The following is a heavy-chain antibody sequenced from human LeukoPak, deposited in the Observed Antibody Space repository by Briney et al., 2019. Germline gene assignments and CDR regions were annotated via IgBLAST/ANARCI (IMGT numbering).Heavy chain of an antibody. V-gene: IGHV3-30*04. CDR2: ISYDGSNK. Sequence: GGSLRLSCAASGFTFSSYAMHWVRQAPGKGLEWVAVISYDGSNKYYADSVKGRFTISRDNSKNTLYLQMNSLRAEDTAVYYCARGPPEAFDIWGQGTMVTVSS. J-gene: IGHJ3*02. CDR1: GFTFSSYA. CDR3: ARGPPEAFDI.